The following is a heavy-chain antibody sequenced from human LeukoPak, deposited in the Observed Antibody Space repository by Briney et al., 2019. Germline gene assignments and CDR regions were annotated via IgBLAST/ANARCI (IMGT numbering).Heavy chain of an antibody. CDR1: GGSISGYY. D-gene: IGHD3-10*01. Sequence: SETLSLTCTVSGGSISGYYWSWIRQPPGKGLEWIGYIYYSGNTNYNPFLKSRVTISVDTSKNQFSLKLSSVSAADTAVYYCARVKTYYYGTGSYYADYWGQGTLVTVSS. V-gene: IGHV4-59*01. CDR2: IYYSGNT. CDR3: ARVKTYYYGTGSYYADY. J-gene: IGHJ4*02.